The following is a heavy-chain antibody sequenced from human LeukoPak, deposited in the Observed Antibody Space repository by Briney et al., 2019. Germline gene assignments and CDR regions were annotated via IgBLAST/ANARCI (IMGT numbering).Heavy chain of an antibody. CDR1: GFTFSRYS. D-gene: IGHD5-24*01. Sequence: GGSLRLSRAASGFTFSRYSMNWVRQAPGKGLEWVSSISSSSSYIYYADSMKGRFTISRDNAKNSLYLQMNSLRAEDTAVYYCARDPVEMATIWGGWGQGTLVTVSS. V-gene: IGHV3-21*01. J-gene: IGHJ4*02. CDR3: ARDPVEMATIWGG. CDR2: ISSSSSYI.